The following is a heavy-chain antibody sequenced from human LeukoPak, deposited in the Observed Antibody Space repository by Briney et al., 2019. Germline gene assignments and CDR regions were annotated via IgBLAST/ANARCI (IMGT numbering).Heavy chain of an antibody. V-gene: IGHV1-18*01. CDR2: ISAYNGNT. CDR1: GYTFTSYG. D-gene: IGHD2-21*02. CDR3: ARDLVIGVVVTADY. J-gene: IGHJ4*02. Sequence: ASVKISCKASGYTFTSYGISWVRQAPGQGIEWMGWISAYNGNTNYAQKLQGRVTMTTDTSTSTAYMELRSLRSDDTAVYYCARDLVIGVVVTADYWGQGTLVTVSS.